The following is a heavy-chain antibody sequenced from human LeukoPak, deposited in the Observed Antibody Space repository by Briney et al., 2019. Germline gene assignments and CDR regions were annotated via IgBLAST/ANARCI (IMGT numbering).Heavy chain of an antibody. CDR3: TTDLYYDSSAIFTNWFDP. J-gene: IGHJ5*02. D-gene: IGHD3-22*01. CDR2: IKSKTDGGTT. Sequence: GGSLRLSCAASGFTFSNAWMSWVRQAPGKGLEWVGRIKSKTDGGTTDYAAPVKGRFTISRDDSKNTLYLQMNSLKTEDTAVYYCTTDLYYDSSAIFTNWFDPWGQGTLVTVSS. V-gene: IGHV3-15*01. CDR1: GFTFSNAW.